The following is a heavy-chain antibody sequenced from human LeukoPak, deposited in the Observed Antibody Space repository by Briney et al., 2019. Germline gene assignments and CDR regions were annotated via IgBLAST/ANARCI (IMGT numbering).Heavy chain of an antibody. CDR2: ISSSSSYI. V-gene: IGHV3-21*01. J-gene: IGHJ4*02. D-gene: IGHD1-26*01. CDR1: GFTFSSYS. Sequence: GGSLRLSCAASGFTFSSYSMNWVRQAPGKGLEWVSSISSSSSYIYYADSVKGRFTISRDNAKNSLYLQMNSLRAEDTAVYYCARGAVVGATDQAFDYWGQGTLVTVSS. CDR3: ARGAVVGATDQAFDY.